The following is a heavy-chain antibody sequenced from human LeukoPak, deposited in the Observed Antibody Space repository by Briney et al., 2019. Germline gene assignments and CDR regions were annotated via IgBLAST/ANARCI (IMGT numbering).Heavy chain of an antibody. CDR1: GGSISSYY. J-gene: IGHJ5*02. Sequence: SETLSLTCTVSGGSISSYYWSWIRQPPGKGLEWIGYIYYSGSTNYNPSLKSRVTISLDTSKNQFSLKLSSVTAADTAVYHCARAGGSGRVVVTGTNAYNWFDPWGQGTLVTVSS. D-gene: IGHD3-22*01. CDR3: ARAGGSGRVVVTGTNAYNWFDP. CDR2: IYYSGST. V-gene: IGHV4-59*01.